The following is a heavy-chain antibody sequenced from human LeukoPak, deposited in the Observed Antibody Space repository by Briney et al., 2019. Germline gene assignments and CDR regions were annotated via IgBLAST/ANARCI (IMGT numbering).Heavy chain of an antibody. D-gene: IGHD5-18*01. J-gene: IGHJ6*02. CDR1: GGSFSGYY. CDR3: ARGQVNTAGYYYYGMDV. V-gene: IGHV4-34*01. Sequence: KPSETLSLTCAVYGGSFSGYYWSWIRQPPGKGLEWIGEINHSGSTNYNPSLKSRVTISVDTSKNQFSLKLSSVTAADTAVYYCARGQVNTAGYYYYGMDVWGQGTMVTVSS. CDR2: INHSGST.